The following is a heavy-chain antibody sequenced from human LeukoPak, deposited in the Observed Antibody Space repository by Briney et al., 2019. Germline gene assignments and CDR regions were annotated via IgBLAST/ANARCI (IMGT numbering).Heavy chain of an antibody. V-gene: IGHV3-11*05. CDR2: ISSSSSYT. J-gene: IGHJ4*02. Sequence: GGSLGLSCAASGFTFSDYYMSWIRQAPGKGLEWVSYISSSSSYTNYADSVKGRFTISRDNAKNSLYLQMNSLRAEDTAVYYCARGATGVYYFDYWGQGTLVTVSS. CDR1: GFTFSDYY. CDR3: ARGATGVYYFDY.